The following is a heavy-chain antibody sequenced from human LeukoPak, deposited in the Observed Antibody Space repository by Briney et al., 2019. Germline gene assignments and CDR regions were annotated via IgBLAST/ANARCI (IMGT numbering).Heavy chain of an antibody. J-gene: IGHJ6*02. V-gene: IGHV3-9*01. CDR3: ARGLPVVPAAMSFQSDGMDV. CDR2: ISWNSGSI. CDR1: GFTFDDYA. Sequence: GGSLRLSCAASGFTFDDYAMHWVRQAPGKGLEWVSGISWNSGSIGYADSVKGRFTISRDNAKNSLYLQMNSLRSEDTAVYYCARGLPVVPAAMSFQSDGMDVWGQGTTVTVSS. D-gene: IGHD2-2*01.